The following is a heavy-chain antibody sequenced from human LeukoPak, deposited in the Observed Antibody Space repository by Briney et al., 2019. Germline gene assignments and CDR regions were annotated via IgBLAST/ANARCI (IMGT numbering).Heavy chain of an antibody. J-gene: IGHJ6*03. D-gene: IGHD3-10*01. CDR2: IYYSGST. CDR1: GGSISSSSYY. V-gene: IGHV4-39*07. Sequence: SETLSLTCTVSGGSISSSSYYWGWIRQPPGKGLEWIGSIYYSGSTYYNPSLKSRVTMSVDTSKNQFSLKLSSVTAADTAVYYCARGITMVRSTQYYMDVWGKGTTVTISS. CDR3: ARGITMVRSTQYYMDV.